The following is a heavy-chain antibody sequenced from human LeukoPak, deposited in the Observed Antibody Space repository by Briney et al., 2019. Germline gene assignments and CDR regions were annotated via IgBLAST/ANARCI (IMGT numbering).Heavy chain of an antibody. V-gene: IGHV3-53*01. J-gene: IGHJ4*02. Sequence: GSLRLSCAASGFTVSSNYMSWVRQAPGKGLEWVSVIYSGGSTYYADSVKGRFTISRDNSKNTLYLQMNSLRAEDTAVYYCARDYYYHSSGYYYDWGQGTLVTDSP. D-gene: IGHD3-22*01. CDR3: ARDYYYHSSGYYYD. CDR1: GFTVSSNY. CDR2: IYSGGST.